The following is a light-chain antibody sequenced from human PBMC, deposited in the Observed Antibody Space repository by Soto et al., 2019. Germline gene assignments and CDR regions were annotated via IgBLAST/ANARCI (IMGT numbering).Light chain of an antibody. CDR3: QQYNDWPRT. CDR1: QSVSSK. CDR2: GAS. V-gene: IGKV3-15*01. J-gene: IGKJ1*01. Sequence: EIVMTQSPATLSVSPGERATLSCRASQSVSSKLAWYQQKPGQAPRLLIYGASTRATGISARFSGSGSGTEFTLTISSLQSEDFAVYYCQQYNDWPRTFGQGTKVDI.